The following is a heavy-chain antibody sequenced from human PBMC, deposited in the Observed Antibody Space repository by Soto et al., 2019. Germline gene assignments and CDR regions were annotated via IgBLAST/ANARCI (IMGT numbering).Heavy chain of an antibody. V-gene: IGHV1-46*01. Sequence: QVQLVQSGAEMKRPGASVILSCKASGYIFTTYSIHWVRQTAGQGLEWMAKVHPRDGSTGYAQKFGGRVSMAWDTSTGTVSMEVSSLTSDDTATYYCARVRSSGREWEDWGQGTQVTVSS. D-gene: IGHD1-26*01. CDR1: GYIFTTYS. J-gene: IGHJ4*02. CDR3: ARVRSSGREWED. CDR2: VHPRDGST.